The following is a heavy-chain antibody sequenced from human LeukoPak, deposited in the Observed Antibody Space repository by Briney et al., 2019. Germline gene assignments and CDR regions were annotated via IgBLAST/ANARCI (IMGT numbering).Heavy chain of an antibody. J-gene: IGHJ4*02. Sequence: GESLKISCKGSEYSFTNYWIGWVRQMPGKGLEWMGVIYPGDSDTRYSPSFQGQVTISADKSINTAYLQWGSLKASDTAMYYCARRDCSNTSCYGYYFDYWGQGTLVTVSS. D-gene: IGHD2-2*01. CDR2: IYPGDSDT. CDR3: ARRDCSNTSCYGYYFDY. CDR1: EYSFTNYW. V-gene: IGHV5-51*01.